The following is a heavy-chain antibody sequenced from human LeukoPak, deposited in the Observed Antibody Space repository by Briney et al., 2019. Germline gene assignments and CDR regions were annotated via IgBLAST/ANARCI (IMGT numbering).Heavy chain of an antibody. V-gene: IGHV3-30*02. CDR3: ATRPIVGAPY. D-gene: IGHD1-26*01. CDR2: IRYDGSNE. CDR1: GFTFSSYG. J-gene: IGHJ4*02. Sequence: GGSLRLSCAASGFTFSSYGMHWVRQAPGKGLEWVAFIRYDGSNEYYADSVKGRFTISRDNSKNTLYVQMNSLRAEDTAVYYCATRPIVGAPYWGQGTLVTVSS.